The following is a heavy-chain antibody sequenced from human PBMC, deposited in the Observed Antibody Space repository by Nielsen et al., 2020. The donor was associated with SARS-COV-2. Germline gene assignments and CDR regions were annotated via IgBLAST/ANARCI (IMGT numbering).Heavy chain of an antibody. V-gene: IGHV1-2*02. J-gene: IGHJ6*02. CDR2: INAGNANT. Sequence: WVRQAPGQRLEWMGWINAGNANTKYSQKFQGRVTMARDTSISTAYMELSRLRSDDTAVYYCARIPDCSSTSCYNDGMDVWGQGTTVTVSS. D-gene: IGHD2-2*02. CDR3: ARIPDCSSTSCYNDGMDV.